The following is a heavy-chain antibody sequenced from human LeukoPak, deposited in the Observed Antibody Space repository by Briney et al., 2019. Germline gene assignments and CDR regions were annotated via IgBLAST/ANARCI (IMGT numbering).Heavy chain of an antibody. CDR2: IIPIFGTA. CDR3: AKLKVGVDDPDY. CDR1: GGTFSSYA. V-gene: IGHV1-69*05. D-gene: IGHD1-1*01. J-gene: IGHJ4*02. Sequence: RASVKVSCKASGGTFSSYAISWVRQAPGQGLEWMGGIIPIFGTANYAQKFQGRVTITTDESTSTAYMELSSLRSEDTAVYYCAKLKVGVDDPDYWGQGTLVTVFS.